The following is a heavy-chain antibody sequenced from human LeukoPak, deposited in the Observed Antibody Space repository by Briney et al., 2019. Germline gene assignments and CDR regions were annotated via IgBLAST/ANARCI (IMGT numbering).Heavy chain of an antibody. CDR3: ARGPYYYDSSGSYYELFDY. CDR2: ISAYNGNT. CDR1: LYTFTNYD. Sequence: ASVTVSCKASLYTFTNYDISGVRQAPGQGREGMGWISAYNGNTNYAHKLQGRVTMTTDTATKKDYMELRSLRSDDTAVYYCARGPYYYDSSGSYYELFDYWGQGTLVTVSS. J-gene: IGHJ4*02. D-gene: IGHD3-22*01. V-gene: IGHV1-18*01.